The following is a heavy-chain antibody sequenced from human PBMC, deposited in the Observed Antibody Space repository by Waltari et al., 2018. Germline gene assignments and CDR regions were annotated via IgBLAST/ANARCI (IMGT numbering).Heavy chain of an antibody. CDR2: IYHSGST. Sequence: QVQLQESGPGLVKPSETLSLTCAVSGYSISSGYYWGWIRHPPGKGLEWIGSIYHSGSTYYNPSLKSRVTISVDTSKNQFSLKLSSVTAADTAVYYCARDLWVTMVRGAQPDYWGQGTLVTVSS. V-gene: IGHV4-38-2*02. D-gene: IGHD3-10*01. CDR3: ARDLWVTMVRGAQPDY. CDR1: GYSISSGYY. J-gene: IGHJ4*02.